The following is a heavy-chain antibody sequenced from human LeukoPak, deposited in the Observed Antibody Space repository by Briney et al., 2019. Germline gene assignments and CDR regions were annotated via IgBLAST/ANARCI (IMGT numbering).Heavy chain of an antibody. J-gene: IGHJ3*02. Sequence: GGSLRLSCAASGFTSNSFWIQWVRQAPGKGLEWVANINQDGTTKQYVGSVRGRFNIFRDNAENSVYLQMNSLTVDDTAVYYCAGERVVSGFDIWGQGTLVTVSS. D-gene: IGHD2/OR15-2a*01. CDR2: INQDGTTK. CDR1: GFTSNSFW. V-gene: IGHV3-7*01. CDR3: AGERVVSGFDI.